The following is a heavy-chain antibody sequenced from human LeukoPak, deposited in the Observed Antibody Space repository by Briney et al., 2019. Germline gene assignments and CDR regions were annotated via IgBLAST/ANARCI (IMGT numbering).Heavy chain of an antibody. Sequence: SETLSLTCTVSGGSISSYYWSWIRQPAGKGLEWIGRIYTSGSTNYNPSLKSRVTMSVDTSKNQFSLKLSSVTAADTAVYYCARDGPSSSWPRMYYFDYWGQRTLVTDSS. CDR2: IYTSGST. V-gene: IGHV4-4*07. CDR3: ARDGPSSSWPRMYYFDY. J-gene: IGHJ4*02. CDR1: GGSISSYY. D-gene: IGHD6-13*01.